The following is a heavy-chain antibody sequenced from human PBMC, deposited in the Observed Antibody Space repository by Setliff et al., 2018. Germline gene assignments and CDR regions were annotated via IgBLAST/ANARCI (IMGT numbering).Heavy chain of an antibody. Sequence: ASVKVSCKASGYTFTSYGFSWVRQAPGQGLEWMGRISVYNGNTNYGQKYRGRVAMTTDTSTNTVYMELRSLRSDDTAVYFCVREYSGGGLTWGQGTMVTVSS. CDR1: GYTFTSYG. D-gene: IGHD1-26*01. CDR3: VREYSGGGLT. CDR2: ISVYNGNT. V-gene: IGHV1-18*01. J-gene: IGHJ3*01.